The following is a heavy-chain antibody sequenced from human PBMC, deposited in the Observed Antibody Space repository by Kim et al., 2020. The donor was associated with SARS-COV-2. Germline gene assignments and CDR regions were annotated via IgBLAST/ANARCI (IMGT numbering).Heavy chain of an antibody. D-gene: IGHD6-19*01. V-gene: IGHV1-2*06. Sequence: ASVKVSCKTSGSTFTDYYIHWVRQAPGQGLEWMGRINPNSGGTNYAQKFQGRVTMTRDTSISTADMELSSLISDDSAVYYCARTTLTTYSSGWPIDYWGQGTLVTVSS. CDR1: GSTFTDYY. CDR3: ARTTLTTYSSGWPIDY. CDR2: INPNSGGT. J-gene: IGHJ4*02.